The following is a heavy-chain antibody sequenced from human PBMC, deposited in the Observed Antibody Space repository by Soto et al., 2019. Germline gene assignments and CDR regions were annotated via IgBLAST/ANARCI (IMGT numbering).Heavy chain of an antibody. CDR3: ARVLPSHGSPAINNRGLLFDY. CDR2: INHSGST. V-gene: IGHV4-34*01. Sequence: ASETLSLTCAVYGGSFSGYYWSWIRQPPGKGLEWIGEINHSGSTNYNPSLKSRVTISVDTSKNQFSLKLSSVTAADTAVYYCARVLPSHGSPAINNRGLLFDYWGQGTLVTVSS. CDR1: GGSFSGYY. J-gene: IGHJ4*02. D-gene: IGHD3-10*01.